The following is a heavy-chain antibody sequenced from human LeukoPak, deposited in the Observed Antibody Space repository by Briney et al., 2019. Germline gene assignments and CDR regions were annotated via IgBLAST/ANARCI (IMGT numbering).Heavy chain of an antibody. V-gene: IGHV1-2*02. Sequence: ASVKVSCKASGYTFTGYYIHWVRQAPGQGLEWMGWINPKNGGTKYAQKFQGRVTMTRDTSISTAYMELSRLRSDDTAVYYCARDKGYSYGFDPWGQGTLVTVTS. CDR3: ARDKGYSYGFDP. D-gene: IGHD5-18*01. CDR2: INPKNGGT. CDR1: GYTFTGYY. J-gene: IGHJ5*02.